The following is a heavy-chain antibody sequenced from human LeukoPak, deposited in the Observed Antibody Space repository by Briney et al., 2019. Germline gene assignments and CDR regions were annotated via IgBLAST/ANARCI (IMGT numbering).Heavy chain of an antibody. CDR3: ARTRPMTTVTYYFDY. D-gene: IGHD4-17*01. J-gene: IGHJ4*02. CDR2: IIPIFGTA. Sequence: ASVTVSCKASGGTFSSYAISWVRQAPGQGLEWMGGIIPIFGTANYAQKFQGRVTITADKSTSTAYMELSSLRSEDTAVYYCARTRPMTTVTYYFDYWGQGTLVTVSS. V-gene: IGHV1-69*06. CDR1: GGTFSSYA.